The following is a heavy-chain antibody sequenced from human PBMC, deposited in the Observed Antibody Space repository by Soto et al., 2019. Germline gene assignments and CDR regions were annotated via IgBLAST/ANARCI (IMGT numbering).Heavy chain of an antibody. CDR2: IYYSGTT. D-gene: IGHD2-2*01. CDR3: ARCSLVVVPAPGFDP. J-gene: IGHJ5*02. CDR1: GGSISSGGYY. V-gene: IGHV4-31*03. Sequence: SETLSLTCTVSGGSISSGGYYWSWIRQHPGKGLEWIGYIYYSGTTYYNPSLKSRVTISVDTTKNQFSLKLSSVSAADTALYYCARCSLVVVPAPGFDPWGRGTLVTVSS.